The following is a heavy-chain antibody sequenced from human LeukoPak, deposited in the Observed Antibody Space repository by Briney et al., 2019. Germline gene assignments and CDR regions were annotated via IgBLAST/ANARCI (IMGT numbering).Heavy chain of an antibody. Sequence: ASVKVSCKASGYTFTSYAISWVRQAPGQGLEWMGRIIPILGIANYAQKFQGRVTITADKSTSTAYMELSSLRSEDTAVYYCARDFPGHCSSTSCHHHFDYWGQGTLVTVSS. CDR2: IIPILGIA. D-gene: IGHD2-2*01. CDR1: GYTFTSYA. V-gene: IGHV1-69*04. CDR3: ARDFPGHCSSTSCHHHFDY. J-gene: IGHJ4*02.